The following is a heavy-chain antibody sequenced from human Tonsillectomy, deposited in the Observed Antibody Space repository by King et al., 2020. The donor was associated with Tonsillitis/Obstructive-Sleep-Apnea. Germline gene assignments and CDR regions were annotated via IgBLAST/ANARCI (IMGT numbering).Heavy chain of an antibody. D-gene: IGHD3-10*01. CDR2: IFWDDDK. CDR3: ARGSYDSDAFNI. V-gene: IGHV2-5*02. Sequence: TLKESGPTLVKPTQTLTLTCAFSGFSLSTGGVGVGWIRQPPGKALEWLALIFWDDDKHYSPSLKSRLTITKDTSKNQVVLTMTNMDPVDTATYYCARGSYDSDAFNIWGQGKMVTVSS. CDR1: GFSLSTGGVG. J-gene: IGHJ3*02.